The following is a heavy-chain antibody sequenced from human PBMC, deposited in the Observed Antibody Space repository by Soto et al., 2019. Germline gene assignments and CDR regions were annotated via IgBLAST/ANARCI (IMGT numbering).Heavy chain of an antibody. V-gene: IGHV4-4*07. Sequence: SETLSLTXTVSGASITGSSYWSWIRQPAGKGLEWIGRFSLSGTTSYNPSLRSRVTMSADVSKNQFSLRLTSVTAADTALYYCARGMTPPGAPAWYYFDSWGQGTLVTVSS. D-gene: IGHD2-8*02. J-gene: IGHJ4*02. CDR2: FSLSGTT. CDR1: GASITGSSY. CDR3: ARGMTPPGAPAWYYFDS.